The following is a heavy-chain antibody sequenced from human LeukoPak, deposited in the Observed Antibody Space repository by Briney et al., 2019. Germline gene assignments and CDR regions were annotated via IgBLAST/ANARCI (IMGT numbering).Heavy chain of an antibody. CDR1: GGSGGSISSSNY. CDR2: IYHSGST. D-gene: IGHD5-12*01. V-gene: IGHV4-4*02. Sequence: SGTLSLTCAVSGGSGGSISSSNYWSWVRQPPGKGLEWIGEIYHSGSTNYNPSLKSRVTISVDRSKNQFSLKLSSVTAADTAVYYCARGRGYSGYDLFDYWGQGTLVTVSS. J-gene: IGHJ4*02. CDR3: ARGRGYSGYDLFDY.